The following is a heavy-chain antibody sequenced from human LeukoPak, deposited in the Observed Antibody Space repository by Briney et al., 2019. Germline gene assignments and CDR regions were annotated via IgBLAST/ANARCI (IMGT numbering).Heavy chain of an antibody. V-gene: IGHV4-34*01. CDR1: GGSFSGYY. CDR3: ASQPASGGYDQFDY. Sequence: SETLSLTCAVYGGSFSGYYWSWIRQPPGKGLEWIGEINHSGSTNYNPSLKSRVTISVDTSKNQFSLKLSSVTAADTAVYYCASQPASGGYDQFDYWGQGTLVTVSS. J-gene: IGHJ4*02. CDR2: INHSGST. D-gene: IGHD3-22*01.